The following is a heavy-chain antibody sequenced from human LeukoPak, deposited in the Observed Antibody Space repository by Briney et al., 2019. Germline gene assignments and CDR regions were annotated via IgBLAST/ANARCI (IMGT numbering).Heavy chain of an antibody. CDR1: GFTFSSYE. D-gene: IGHD1-14*01. V-gene: IGHV3-48*03. CDR2: ISSSGSTI. J-gene: IGHJ4*02. Sequence: GGSLRLSCAASGFTFSSYEMNWVRQAPGKGLEWVSYISSSGSTIYYADSVKGRFTISRDNSQNTLYLQMNSLRDEDTAIYYCAATGTDDGYSIYFDHWGQGTLVTVSS. CDR3: AATGTDDGYSIYFDH.